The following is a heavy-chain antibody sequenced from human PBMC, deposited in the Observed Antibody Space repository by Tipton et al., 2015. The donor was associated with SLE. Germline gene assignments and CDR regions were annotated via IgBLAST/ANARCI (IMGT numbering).Heavy chain of an antibody. D-gene: IGHD3-10*01. V-gene: IGHV4-59*08. CDR3: AGDHDSGSYRFDY. Sequence: TLSLTCTVSGGSISSHYWSWIRQPPGKGLEWIGYIYYSGSTNYNPSLKSRVTISVDTSKNQFSLKLSSVTAADTALYYCAGDHDSGSYRFDYWGQGILVTVSS. CDR2: IYYSGST. J-gene: IGHJ4*02. CDR1: GGSISSHY.